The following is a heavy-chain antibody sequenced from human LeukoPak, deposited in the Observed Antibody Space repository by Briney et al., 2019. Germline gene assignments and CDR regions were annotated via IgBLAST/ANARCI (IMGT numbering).Heavy chain of an antibody. V-gene: IGHV3-49*03. CDR3: TRDFSSIWYGTTDY. CDR1: GFTSGDYA. Sequence: GGSLRLSCTASGFTSGDYAMSWFRQAPGKGLEWIGFIRSKAYGGTTEYAASVKGRFTISRDDSKSIAYLQMNSLKTEDTAVYYCTRDFSSIWYGTTDYWGQGTLVTVSS. CDR2: IRSKAYGGTT. J-gene: IGHJ4*02. D-gene: IGHD6-13*01.